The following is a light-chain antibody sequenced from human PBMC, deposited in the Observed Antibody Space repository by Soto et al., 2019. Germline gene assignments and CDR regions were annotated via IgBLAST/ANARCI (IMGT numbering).Light chain of an antibody. CDR2: AAS. Sequence: DIQMTQSPSSLSASVGDRVTITCRASQSISNYLNWYQQKPGKAPKLLIYAASSLQSGVPSRFSGSGSRTDFTLTISSLQPEDFAAYYCQQPYSIHQTFGPGTKLEIK. J-gene: IGKJ2*01. CDR1: QSISNY. CDR3: QQPYSIHQT. V-gene: IGKV1-39*01.